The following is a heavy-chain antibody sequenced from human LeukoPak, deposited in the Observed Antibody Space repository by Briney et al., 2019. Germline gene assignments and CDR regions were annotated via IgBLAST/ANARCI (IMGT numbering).Heavy chain of an antibody. Sequence: GGSLRLSCAASGFTFATYAMSWVRQAPGKGLEWVSTLSDSGGDTYYADSVKGWFTISRDNSKNTPYLQMNSLRAEDTAVYYCAKVPYSDYGSGRPPFMDAWGQGTTVAISS. CDR1: GFTFATYA. CDR3: AKVPYSDYGSGRPPFMDA. D-gene: IGHD3-10*01. J-gene: IGHJ6*02. V-gene: IGHV3-23*01. CDR2: LSDSGGDT.